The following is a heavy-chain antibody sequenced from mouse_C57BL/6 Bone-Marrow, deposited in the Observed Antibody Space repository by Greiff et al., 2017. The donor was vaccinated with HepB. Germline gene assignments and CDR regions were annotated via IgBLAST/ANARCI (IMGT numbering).Heavy chain of an antibody. V-gene: IGHV1-81*01. CDR2: IYPRSGNT. J-gene: IGHJ1*03. CDR3: ARRIYGSRYFDV. D-gene: IGHD1-1*01. CDR1: GYTFTSYG. Sequence: QVQLKESGAELARPGASVKLSCKASGYTFTSYGISWVKQRTGQGLEWIGEIYPRSGNTYYNEKFKGKATLTADKSSSTAYMELRSLTSEDSAVYFCARRIYGSRYFDVWGTGTTVTVSS.